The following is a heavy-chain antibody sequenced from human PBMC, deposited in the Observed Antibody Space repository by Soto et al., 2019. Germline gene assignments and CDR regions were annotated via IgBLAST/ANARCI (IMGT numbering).Heavy chain of an antibody. CDR2: ISGSGGST. CDR1: GFTFSSYA. V-gene: IGHV3-23*01. CDR3: AKSYCSGGSCYLSYYMDV. J-gene: IGHJ6*03. Sequence: GGSLRLSCAASGFTFSSYAMSWVRQAPGKGLEWVSAISGSGGSTYYADSVKGRFTISRDNSKNTLYLQMNSLRAEDTAVYYCAKSYCSGGSCYLSYYMDVWGKGTTVTFSS. D-gene: IGHD2-15*01.